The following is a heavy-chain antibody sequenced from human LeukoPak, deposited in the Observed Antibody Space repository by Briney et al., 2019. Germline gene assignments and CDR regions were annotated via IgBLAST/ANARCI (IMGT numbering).Heavy chain of an antibody. CDR3: ARGEATSPVDY. CDR2: INPNSGGT. D-gene: IGHD1-26*01. CDR1: GYTFTGSY. Sequence: ASVKVSCKASGYTFTGSYLHWVRQAPGQGLEWVGWINPNSGGTNYAQKFQGRVTMTRDTSITTAYMELSRLRSDDTAVYYCARGEATSPVDYWGQGTLVTVSS. V-gene: IGHV1-2*02. J-gene: IGHJ4*01.